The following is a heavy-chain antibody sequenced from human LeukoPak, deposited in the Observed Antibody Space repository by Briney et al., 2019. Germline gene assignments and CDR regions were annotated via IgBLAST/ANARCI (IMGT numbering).Heavy chain of an antibody. CDR3: AKRGVVIRVILVGFHKEAYYFDS. Sequence: PGGSLRLSCAASGFTFSSYAMSWVRQAPGKGLEWVSAISASGGGTSYADSVRGRFTISRDNAKNTLYLQMNSLRAEDTAVYFCAKRGVVIRVILVGFHKEAYYFDSWGQGVLVTVSS. V-gene: IGHV3-23*01. CDR2: ISASGGGT. D-gene: IGHD3-22*01. CDR1: GFTFSSYA. J-gene: IGHJ4*02.